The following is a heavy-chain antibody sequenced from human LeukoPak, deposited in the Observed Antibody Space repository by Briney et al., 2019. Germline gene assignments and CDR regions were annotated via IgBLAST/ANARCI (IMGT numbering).Heavy chain of an antibody. CDR2: INPNSGGT. J-gene: IGHJ4*02. CDR3: ARSPHILTGENFDY. CDR1: GYTFTGYY. Sequence: GASVKVSCKTSGYTFTGYYMHWVRQAPGQGLKWMGWINPNSGGTNYAQKFQDRVSMIRDTSISTAYMHLSRLRSDDTAVYYCARSPHILTGENFDYWDQGTLLTVSS. D-gene: IGHD3-9*01. V-gene: IGHV1-2*02.